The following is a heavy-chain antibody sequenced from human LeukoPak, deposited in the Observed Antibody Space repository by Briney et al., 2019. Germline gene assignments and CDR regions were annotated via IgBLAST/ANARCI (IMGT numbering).Heavy chain of an antibody. J-gene: IGHJ5*02. D-gene: IGHD3-9*01. CDR1: GGYVSSGSYY. CDR3: ARALMDYDILTGYYMVTWFDP. Sequence: SETLSLTCTVSGGYVSSGSYYWSWIRQPPGKGLEWIGYIYYSGSTNYNPSLKSRVTISVDTSKNQFSLKLSSVTAADTAVYYCARALMDYDILTGYYMVTWFDPWGQGTLVTVSS. V-gene: IGHV4-61*01. CDR2: IYYSGST.